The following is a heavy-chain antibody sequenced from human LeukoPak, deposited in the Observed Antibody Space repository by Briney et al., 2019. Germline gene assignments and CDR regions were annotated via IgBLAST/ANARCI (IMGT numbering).Heavy chain of an antibody. Sequence: GGSLRLSCAASGFTFSSYAMHWVRQAPGKGLEWVAVISYDGSNKYYADSVKGRFTISRDNSKNTLYPQMNSLRAEDTAVYCCAREGLLWFGELLDYYYYGMDVWGQGTTVTVSS. D-gene: IGHD3-10*01. CDR3: AREGLLWFGELLDYYYYGMDV. CDR1: GFTFSSYA. CDR2: ISYDGSNK. V-gene: IGHV3-30-3*01. J-gene: IGHJ6*02.